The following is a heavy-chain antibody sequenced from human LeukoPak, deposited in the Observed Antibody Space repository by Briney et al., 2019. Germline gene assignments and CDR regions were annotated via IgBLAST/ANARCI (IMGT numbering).Heavy chain of an antibody. CDR3: ARGSSGEDYFDY. CDR1: GFTFSSYS. J-gene: IGHJ4*02. Sequence: NPGGSLRLSCAASGFTFSSYSMNWVRQAPGKGMKWVSSISSSSSYIYYADSVKGRFTISRDNAKNSLYLQMNSLRAEDTAVYYCARGSSGEDYFDYWGQGTLVTVSS. CDR2: ISSSSSYI. V-gene: IGHV3-21*01. D-gene: IGHD1-26*01.